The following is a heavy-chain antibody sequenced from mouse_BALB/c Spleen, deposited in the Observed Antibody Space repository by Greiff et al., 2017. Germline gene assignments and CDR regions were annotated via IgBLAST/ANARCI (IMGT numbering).Heavy chain of an antibody. Sequence: EVQLQQSGAELVRSGASVKLSCTASGFNIKDYYMHWVKQRPEQGLEWIGWIDPENGDTEYAPKFQGKATMTADTSSNTAYLQLSSLTSEDTAVYYCSYYYGSSYYAMDYWGQGTSVTVSS. CDR1: GFNIKDYY. CDR2: IDPENGDT. V-gene: IGHV14-4*02. CDR3: SYYYGSSYYAMDY. D-gene: IGHD1-1*01. J-gene: IGHJ4*01.